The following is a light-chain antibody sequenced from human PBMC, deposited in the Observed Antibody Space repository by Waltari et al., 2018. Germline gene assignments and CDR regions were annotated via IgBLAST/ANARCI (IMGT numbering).Light chain of an antibody. V-gene: IGKV1-17*01. J-gene: IGKJ4*01. CDR3: LQYNSHPLT. Sequence: DIQMTQSPSSLSASAGDTVTITCRASQGISSDLNWYQQKSGKPPKRLIYAASSLESGVPSRFSGSGSGTDFTLTISSLQPEDFATYDCLQYNSHPLTFGGGTKVEIK. CDR1: QGISSD. CDR2: AAS.